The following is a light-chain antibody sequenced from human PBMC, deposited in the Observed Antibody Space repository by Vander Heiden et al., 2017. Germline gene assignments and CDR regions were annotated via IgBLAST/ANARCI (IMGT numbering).Light chain of an antibody. Sequence: SYELTPPPLVTLSPGQTARITGSGDALAKQYAFWYQQKPGQAPVLVMYKDSERSSGIPDRFSGSSSGTTVTLTISGVQAEDEADYYCQSADSSGADVVFGGGTKLTVL. CDR1: ALAKQY. CDR3: QSADSSGADVV. J-gene: IGLJ2*01. V-gene: IGLV3-25*03. CDR2: KDS.